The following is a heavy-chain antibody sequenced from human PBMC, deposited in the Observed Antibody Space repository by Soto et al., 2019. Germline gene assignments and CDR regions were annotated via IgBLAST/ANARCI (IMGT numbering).Heavy chain of an antibody. V-gene: IGHV4-39*01. J-gene: IGHJ4*02. CDR2: VYYRGRS. CDR3: VSQRTTVLTPAYFDY. D-gene: IGHD4-17*01. Sequence: PSETLSLTCTVSGGSVTNSSYYWGWIRQSPGKGLEWIGSVYYRGRSYSKSSVKSRVTISVDTSKNQFSLNFNSVTASDTALYYCVSQRTTVLTPAYFDYWGPGA. CDR1: GGSVTNSSYY.